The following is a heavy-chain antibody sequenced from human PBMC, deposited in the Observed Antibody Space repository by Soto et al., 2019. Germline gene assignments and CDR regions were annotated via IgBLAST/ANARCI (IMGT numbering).Heavy chain of an antibody. V-gene: IGHV3-74*01. CDR2: ITSDGSST. D-gene: IGHD3-9*01. J-gene: IGHJ5*02. Sequence: GGSLRLSCASSGFTFSSYAMNLVRQAPEKGLVWVSGITSDGSSTSYADSVKGRFTISRDNAKNTLYLQMNSLRAEDTAVYYCARVAYYDILTGYSPWFDPWGQGTLVTVSS. CDR1: GFTFSSYA. CDR3: ARVAYYDILTGYSPWFDP.